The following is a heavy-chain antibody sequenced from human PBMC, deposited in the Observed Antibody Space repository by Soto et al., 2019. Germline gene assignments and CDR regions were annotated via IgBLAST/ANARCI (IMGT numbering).Heavy chain of an antibody. CDR1: GGSISSNNYY. CDR3: ARRGSSSWYGS. D-gene: IGHD6-13*01. CDR2: IYYSGST. Sequence: QLQLQESGPGLVKPSETLSLTCTVSGGSISSNNYYWGWIRQPPGKGLEWIGNIYYSGSTYYNPSLKSRATISVYTSKNQFSLKLSSVTAADTAVYYCARRGSSSWYGSWGQGTLVTVSS. J-gene: IGHJ5*01. V-gene: IGHV4-39*01.